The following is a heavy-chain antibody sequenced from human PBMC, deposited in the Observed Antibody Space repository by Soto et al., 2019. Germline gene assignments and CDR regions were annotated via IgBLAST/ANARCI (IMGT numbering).Heavy chain of an antibody. CDR3: AKRGCITGCYYIDY. V-gene: IGHV3-23*01. CDR2: IGGNAEKT. CDR1: GFIFSNYV. D-gene: IGHD3-10*01. J-gene: IGHJ4*02. Sequence: EVQLLESGGGLVQPGGSLRLSCAASGFIFSNYVMSWVRQAPGKGLEWVSAIGGNAEKTYYADSVKGRFTISRDNSKNTLFLQMNSLRAEDTAVYYCAKRGCITGCYYIDYWGQGTLVTVSS.